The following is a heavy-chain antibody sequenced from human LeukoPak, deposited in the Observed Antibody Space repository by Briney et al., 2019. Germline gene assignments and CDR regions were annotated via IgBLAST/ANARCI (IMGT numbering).Heavy chain of an antibody. Sequence: GGSLRLSCAASGFTFSNYSLNWVRQAPGKGLEWVSSISSSSSFISYADSVKGRFTISRDNAKNSLYLQMNSLRAEDTAVYYCAKNRKSSSSDFDYWGQGTLVTVSS. J-gene: IGHJ4*02. CDR2: ISSSSSFI. V-gene: IGHV3-21*06. CDR3: AKNRKSSSSDFDY. D-gene: IGHD6-6*01. CDR1: GFTFSNYS.